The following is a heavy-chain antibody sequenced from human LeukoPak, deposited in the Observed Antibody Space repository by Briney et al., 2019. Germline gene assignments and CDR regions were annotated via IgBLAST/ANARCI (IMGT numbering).Heavy chain of an antibody. CDR1: GFTFSSSW. CDR3: AKFYDISTGYFDC. V-gene: IGHV3-23*01. J-gene: IGHJ4*02. D-gene: IGHD3-9*01. Sequence: GGSLRLSCAASGFTFSSSWMHWVRQAPGKGLEWVSAISGGGGSTYYADSVKGRFTISRDNSKNTLYLQMNSLRAEDTAVYYCAKFYDISTGYFDCWGQGTLVTVSS. CDR2: ISGGGGST.